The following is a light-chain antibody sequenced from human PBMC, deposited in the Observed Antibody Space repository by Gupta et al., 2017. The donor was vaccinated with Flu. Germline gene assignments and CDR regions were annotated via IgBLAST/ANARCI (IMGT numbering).Light chain of an antibody. Sequence: SYELTQPPSVSVSPGQTARITCSGDALPNQFAYWYQQRPGQAPLLVIRKDNERPSGIPERFSGSSSGTRATLTISGVQAEDEADYYCQSADSSETYVVFGGGTRLTVL. CDR1: ALPNQF. CDR2: KDN. CDR3: QSADSSETYVV. V-gene: IGLV3-25*03. J-gene: IGLJ2*01.